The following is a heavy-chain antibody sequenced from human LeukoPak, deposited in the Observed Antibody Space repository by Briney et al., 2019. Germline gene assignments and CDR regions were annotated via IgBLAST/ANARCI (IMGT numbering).Heavy chain of an antibody. Sequence: GGSLRLSCAASGFTFSSYGMHWVRQAPGKGLEWVAFIRYDGSDKYYADSVKGRFTISRDNSKNTLYLQMNSLRAEDTAVYYCAKDREGYSSSWYFDYWGQGTLVTVSS. CDR2: IRYDGSDK. V-gene: IGHV3-30*02. D-gene: IGHD6-13*01. J-gene: IGHJ4*02. CDR1: GFTFSSYG. CDR3: AKDREGYSSSWYFDY.